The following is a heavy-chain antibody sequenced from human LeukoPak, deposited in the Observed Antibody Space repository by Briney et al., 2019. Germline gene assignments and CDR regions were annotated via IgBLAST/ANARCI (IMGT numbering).Heavy chain of an antibody. V-gene: IGHV1-18*01. CDR1: GYTFTSYG. J-gene: IGHJ5*02. Sequence: GASVKVSCKASGYTFTSYGISWVRQAPGQGLEWMGWISAYNGNTNYAQKLQGRVTMTTDTSTSTVYMELSSLRSGDTAVYYCARDRGSGSYEGWFDPWGQGTLVTVSS. CDR3: ARDRGSGSYEGWFDP. CDR2: ISAYNGNT. D-gene: IGHD3-10*01.